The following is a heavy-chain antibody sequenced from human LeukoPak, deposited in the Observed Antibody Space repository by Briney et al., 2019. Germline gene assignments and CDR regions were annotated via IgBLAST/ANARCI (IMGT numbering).Heavy chain of an antibody. CDR2: ISAYNGNT. CDR3: ARDYCTNGVCYNYYYYGMDV. J-gene: IGHJ6*02. V-gene: IGHV1-18*01. Sequence: ASVKVSCKAPDDTFTSYGISWVRQAPGQGLEWMGWISAYNGNTNYAQKLQGRVTMTTDTSTSTAYMELRSLRSDDTAVYYCARDYCTNGVCYNYYYYGMDVWGQGTTVTVSS. D-gene: IGHD2-8*01. CDR1: DDTFTSYG.